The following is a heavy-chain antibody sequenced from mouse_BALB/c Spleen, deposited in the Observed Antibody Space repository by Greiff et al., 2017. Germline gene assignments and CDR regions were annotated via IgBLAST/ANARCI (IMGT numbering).Heavy chain of an antibody. J-gene: IGHJ4*01. CDR1: GYTFTSYT. D-gene: IGHD1-1*01. V-gene: IGHV1-4*01. Sequence: VQLQESGAELARPGASVKMSCKASGYTFTSYTMHWVKQRPGQGLEWIGYINPSSGYTNYNQKFKDKATLTADKSSSTAYMQLSSLTSEDSAVYYCARDGYGSTYAMDYWGQGTSVTVSS. CDR2: INPSSGYT. CDR3: ARDGYGSTYAMDY.